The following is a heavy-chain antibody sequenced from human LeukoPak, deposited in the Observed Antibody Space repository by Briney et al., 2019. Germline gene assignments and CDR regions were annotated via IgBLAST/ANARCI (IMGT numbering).Heavy chain of an antibody. CDR3: ARGRSRYCSGGSCYSAVY. CDR1: GGSFSGYY. D-gene: IGHD2-15*01. Sequence: SETLSLTCAVYGGSFSGYYWSWIRQPPGKGLEWIGEINLSGSTNYNPSLKSRVTISVDTSKNQFSLKLSSVTAADTAVYYCARGRSRYCSGGSCYSAVYWGQGTLVTVSS. J-gene: IGHJ4*02. V-gene: IGHV4-34*01. CDR2: INLSGST.